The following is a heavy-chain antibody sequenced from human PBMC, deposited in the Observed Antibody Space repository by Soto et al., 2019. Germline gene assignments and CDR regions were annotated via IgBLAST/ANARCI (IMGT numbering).Heavy chain of an antibody. CDR2: IKSKNDGGTK. CDR3: TSDY. V-gene: IGHV3-15*01. CDR1: GFTFSNAW. J-gene: IGHJ4*02. Sequence: GGSLRLSCAASGFTFSNAWMSWVRQAPGKGLEWVGRIKSKNDGGTKDYAAPVKGRFTISRDDSKNTLYLQMNRLKTEDTAIYYCTSDYWGQGTLVTAPQ.